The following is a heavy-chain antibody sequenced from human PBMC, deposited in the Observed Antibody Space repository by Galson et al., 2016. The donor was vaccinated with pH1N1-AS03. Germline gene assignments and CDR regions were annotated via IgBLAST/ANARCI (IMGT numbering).Heavy chain of an antibody. CDR2: IDWDDGK. Sequence: PALVKPTQTLTLTCTFSGFSLNTGGMCVSWVRQPPEKALEWLGLIDWDDGKYYNSSLETRLTISKDTSKNQVVLTMTNMDPVDTATYYCARHIGTAAGFFYYGMDVWGQGTTVTVSS. V-gene: IGHV2-70*20. J-gene: IGHJ6*02. D-gene: IGHD1-14*01. CDR1: GFSLNTGGMC. CDR3: ARHIGTAAGFFYYGMDV.